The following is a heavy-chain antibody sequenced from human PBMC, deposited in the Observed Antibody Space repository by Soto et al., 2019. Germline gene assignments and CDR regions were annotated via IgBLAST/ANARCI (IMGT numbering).Heavy chain of an antibody. CDR3: GSRYCSGGTCPRP. CDR1: GGSFSGYY. CDR2: INHSGIT. J-gene: IGHJ5*02. D-gene: IGHD2-15*01. Sequence: SETLSLTCAVYGGSFSGYYWSWIRQSPGKGLEWIGEINHSGITNYNPSLKSRVTMSLDTSKNQFSLKLTSVTAADTAVYYCGSRYCSGGTCPRPWGQGTLVTVSS. V-gene: IGHV4-34*01.